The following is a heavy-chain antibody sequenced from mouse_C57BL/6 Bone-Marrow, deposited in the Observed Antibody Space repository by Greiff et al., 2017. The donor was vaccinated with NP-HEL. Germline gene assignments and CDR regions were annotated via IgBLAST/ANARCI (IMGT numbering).Heavy chain of an antibody. D-gene: IGHD1-1*01. CDR3: AKGIYYYGTYAMDY. J-gene: IGHJ4*01. CDR1: GFSLTSHG. CDR2: IWSGGRS. Sequence: QVQPQQSGPGLVQPSQSLSITRTVSGFSLTSHGVPWVRPYPGKGLEWVGVIWSGGRSDYNADVMSRLNITKNNSKSQGFFKMNSLQADDTAIYYYAKGIYYYGTYAMDYWGQGTSVTVSS. V-gene: IGHV2-5*01.